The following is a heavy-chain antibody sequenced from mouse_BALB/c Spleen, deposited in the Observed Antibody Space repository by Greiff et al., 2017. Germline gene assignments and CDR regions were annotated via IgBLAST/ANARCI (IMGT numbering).Heavy chain of an antibody. V-gene: IGHV1S29*02. CDR3: ARYYNGNYGGGDYAMDY. J-gene: IGHJ4*01. Sequence: VQLQQSGPELVKPGASVKISCKASGYTFTDYNMHWVKQSHGESLEWIGYIYPYNGGTGYNQKFKSKATLTVDNSSSTAYMELRSLTSEDSAVYYCARYYNGNYGGGDYAMDYWGEGTSVTVSS. CDR2: IYPYNGGT. CDR1: GYTFTDYN. D-gene: IGHD2-1*01.